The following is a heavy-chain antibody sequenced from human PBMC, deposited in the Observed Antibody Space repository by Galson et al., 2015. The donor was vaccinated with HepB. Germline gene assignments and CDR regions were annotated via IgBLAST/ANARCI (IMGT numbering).Heavy chain of an antibody. Sequence: SLRLSCAASGYTFSSYSMNWVRQAPGKRLEWISSINSGSGNINYSHTVKGRVTITRDNAENTVYLQLNSLRAEDTAVYYCARDQDTAMSGYRYYDMDFWGQGTTVTVSS. CDR2: INSGSGNI. CDR3: ARDQDTAMSGYRYYDMDF. V-gene: IGHV3-21*01. J-gene: IGHJ6*02. CDR1: GYTFSSYS. D-gene: IGHD5-18*01.